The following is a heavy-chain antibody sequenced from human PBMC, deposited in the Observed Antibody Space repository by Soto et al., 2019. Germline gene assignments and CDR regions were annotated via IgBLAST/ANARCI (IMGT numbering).Heavy chain of an antibody. V-gene: IGHV1-58*02. Sequence: SVKVSCKASGFTFTSSAMQWVRQARGQRLEWIGWIVVGSGNTNYAQKFQERVTITRDMSTSTAYMELSSLRSEDTAVYYCAAESVLLWFGELVSGDAFDIWGQGTMDTVSS. D-gene: IGHD3-10*01. CDR1: GFTFTSSA. J-gene: IGHJ3*02. CDR3: AAESVLLWFGELVSGDAFDI. CDR2: IVVGSGNT.